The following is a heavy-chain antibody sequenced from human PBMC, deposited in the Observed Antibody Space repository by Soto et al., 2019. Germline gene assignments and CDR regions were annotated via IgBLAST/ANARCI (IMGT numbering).Heavy chain of an antibody. J-gene: IGHJ4*02. D-gene: IGHD5-18*01. Sequence: SETLSLTCTVSGGSISSSSYYWGWIRQPPGKGLEWIGSIYYSGSTYYNPSLKSRVTISVATSKNQFSLKLSSVTAADTAVYYCASLNVDTAMVGYWGQGTLVTVSS. CDR2: IYYSGST. CDR1: GGSISSSSYY. V-gene: IGHV4-39*01. CDR3: ASLNVDTAMVGY.